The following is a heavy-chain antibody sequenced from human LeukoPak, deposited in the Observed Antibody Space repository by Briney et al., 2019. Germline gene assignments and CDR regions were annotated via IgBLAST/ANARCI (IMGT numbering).Heavy chain of an antibody. CDR1: GYTFTGFY. D-gene: IGHD3-10*01. J-gene: IGHJ4*01. V-gene: IGHV1-2*02. CDR2: INPDSGGT. Sequence: ASVKVSCKASGYTFTGFYMHWVRQAPGQGFEWMGWINPDSGGTSYARKFQGRVTLTRDTSISTAYMDLSRLRSDDTAVYYCARVQVPGSNKARSDWGQEPWSPSPQ. CDR3: ARVQVPGSNKARSD.